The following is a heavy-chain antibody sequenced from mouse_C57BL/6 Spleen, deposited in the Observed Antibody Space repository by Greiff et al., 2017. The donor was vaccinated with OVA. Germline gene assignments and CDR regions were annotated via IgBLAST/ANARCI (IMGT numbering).Heavy chain of an antibody. CDR2: IDPETGGT. Sequence: QVQLKESGAELVRPGASVTLSCKASGYTFTDYEMHWVKQTPVHGLEWIGAIDPETGGTAYNQKFKGKAILTADKSSSTDYMELRSLTSEDSAVYYCTSSVFAYWGQGTLVTVSA. CDR1: GYTFTDYE. V-gene: IGHV1-15*01. J-gene: IGHJ3*01. CDR3: TSSVFAY.